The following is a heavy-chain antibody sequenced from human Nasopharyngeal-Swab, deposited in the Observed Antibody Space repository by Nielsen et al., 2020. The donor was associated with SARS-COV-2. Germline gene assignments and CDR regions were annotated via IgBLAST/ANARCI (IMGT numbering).Heavy chain of an antibody. Sequence: SVKVSCKASGGTFSSYAISWVRQAPGQGLEWMGGIIPIFGTANYAQKFQGRVTITADESTSTAYMELSSLRAEDTAVYYCARDGRRIQNGMDVWGQGTTVTVSS. J-gene: IGHJ6*02. V-gene: IGHV1-69*13. CDR3: ARDGRRIQNGMDV. CDR1: GGTFSSYA. D-gene: IGHD5-18*01. CDR2: IIPIFGTA.